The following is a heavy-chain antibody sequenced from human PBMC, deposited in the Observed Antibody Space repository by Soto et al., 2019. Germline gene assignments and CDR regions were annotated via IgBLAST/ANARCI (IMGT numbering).Heavy chain of an antibody. J-gene: IGHJ4*02. D-gene: IGHD4-17*01. V-gene: IGHV4-59*11. Sequence: SETLSLTCTVSGDSINSRYWSWIRQPPGKGLEWIGYMYYTGSTNYNPSLKSRVTISVDTSKSQFSLKLSSVTAEDTAIYYCARGNYGGFDYWGQGTLVTVSS. CDR2: MYYTGST. CDR3: ARGNYGGFDY. CDR1: GDSINSRY.